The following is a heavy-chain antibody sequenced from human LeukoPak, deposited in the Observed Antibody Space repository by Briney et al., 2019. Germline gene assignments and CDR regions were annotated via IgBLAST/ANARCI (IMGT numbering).Heavy chain of an antibody. Sequence: GGSLRLSCAASGFIFSNYWMGWLRQAPGKGLECVANIKGDGSEKVYVDSVTGRFTISRDNAKKSLYLQMNTLRVEDTAVYYCARVKGSVTSYWYFDLWGRGTLLTVSS. CDR3: ARVKGSVTSYWYFDL. D-gene: IGHD4-17*01. V-gene: IGHV3-7*02. J-gene: IGHJ2*01. CDR1: GFIFSNYW. CDR2: IKGDGSEK.